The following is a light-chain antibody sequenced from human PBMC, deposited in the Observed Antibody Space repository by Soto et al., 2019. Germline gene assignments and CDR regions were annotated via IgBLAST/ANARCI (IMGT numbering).Light chain of an antibody. V-gene: IGKV1-9*01. CDR3: QQRKSYPIT. CDR2: AAS. Sequence: SQLTQSPSSLSASVGDRVTLTCRASQGISSNLALYQQKPGKAPKVLIYAASTLQSGVPSRFSGSGSGTDFTLTISSLQPEDFATYYCQQRKSYPITFGQGTRLEIK. CDR1: QGISSN. J-gene: IGKJ5*01.